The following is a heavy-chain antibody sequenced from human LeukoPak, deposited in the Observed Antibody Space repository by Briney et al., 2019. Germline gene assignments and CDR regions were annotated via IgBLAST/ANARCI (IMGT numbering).Heavy chain of an antibody. CDR2: IYYSGST. D-gene: IGHD3-10*01. J-gene: IGHJ6*03. V-gene: IGHV4-59*01. CDR3: ARGGVLRGYYYMDV. CDR1: GGSISSYY. Sequence: SETLSLTCTVSGGSISSYYWSWIRQPPGKGLEWIGYIYYSGSTNYNPSLKSRVTISVDTSKNQFSLKLSSVTAADTAVYYCARGGVLRGYYYMDVWGKGTTVTVSS.